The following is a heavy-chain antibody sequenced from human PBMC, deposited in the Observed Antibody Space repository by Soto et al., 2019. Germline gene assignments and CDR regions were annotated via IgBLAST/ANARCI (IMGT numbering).Heavy chain of an antibody. CDR3: AVAFCGGDCYPDY. J-gene: IGHJ4*02. CDR1: GGSFSGYY. Sequence: LSLTCAVYGGSFSGYYWSWIRQPPGKGLEWIGEINHSGSTNYIPSLKSRVTISVDTSKNQFSLKLTSLTAADTAVYYCAVAFCGGDCYPDYWGQGTLVTVSS. CDR2: INHSGST. V-gene: IGHV4-34*01. D-gene: IGHD2-21*02.